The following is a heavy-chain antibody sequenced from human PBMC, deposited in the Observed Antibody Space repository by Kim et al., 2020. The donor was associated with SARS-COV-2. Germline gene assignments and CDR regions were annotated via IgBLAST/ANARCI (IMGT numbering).Heavy chain of an antibody. CDR1: GFTFSSYA. J-gene: IGHJ6*02. CDR2: ISGSGGST. D-gene: IGHD3-10*01. V-gene: IGHV3-23*01. Sequence: GGSLRLSCAASGFTFSSYAMSWVRQAPGKGLEWVSAISGSGGSTYYADSVKGRFTISRDNSKNTLYLQMNSLRAEDTAVYYCAKTLRVRGVIIHGMDVWGQGTTVTVSS. CDR3: AKTLRVRGVIIHGMDV.